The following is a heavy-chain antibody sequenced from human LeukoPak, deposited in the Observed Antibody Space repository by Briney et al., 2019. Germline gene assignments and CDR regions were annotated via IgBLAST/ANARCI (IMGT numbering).Heavy chain of an antibody. CDR3: ARAGPRGFGEFPFDY. CDR2: IIPIIGIA. Sequence: SVKVSCKASGGTFSTYPISWVRQAPGQGLEWMGRIIPIIGIANYAQKFQDRVTITADTSTSTAYIELSSLTYDDTAVYYCARAGPRGFGEFPFDYWGQGTLVTVSS. D-gene: IGHD3-10*01. J-gene: IGHJ4*02. CDR1: GGTFSTYP. V-gene: IGHV1-69*04.